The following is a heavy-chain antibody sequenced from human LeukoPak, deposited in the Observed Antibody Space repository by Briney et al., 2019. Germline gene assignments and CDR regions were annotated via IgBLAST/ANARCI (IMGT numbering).Heavy chain of an antibody. D-gene: IGHD2-2*01. CDR1: GFTFSSYS. CDR2: ISGSSKII. V-gene: IGHV3-48*02. Sequence: PGGSLRLSCAASGFTFSSYSMNWVRQAPGKGLEWISYISGSSKIIHWAESLKGRFTISRGNAKNSLYLQMNSLRDEDTAVYYCARDYSSSGTFFGYYYGMDVWGQGTTVTVSS. J-gene: IGHJ6*02. CDR3: ARDYSSSGTFFGYYYGMDV.